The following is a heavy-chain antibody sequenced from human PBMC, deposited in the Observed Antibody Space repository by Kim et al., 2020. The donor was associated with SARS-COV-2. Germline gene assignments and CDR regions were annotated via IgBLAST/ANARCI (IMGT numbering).Heavy chain of an antibody. CDR2: T. CDR3: ARDYDSGWLDY. J-gene: IGHJ4*02. V-gene: IGHV4-31*02. Sequence: TYYNPSLKSRVTISVDTSKNQFSLKLSSVTAADTAVYYCARDYDSGWLDYWGQGTLVTVSS. D-gene: IGHD6-19*01.